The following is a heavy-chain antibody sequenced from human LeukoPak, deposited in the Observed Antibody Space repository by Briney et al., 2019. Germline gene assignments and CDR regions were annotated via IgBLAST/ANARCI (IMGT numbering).Heavy chain of an antibody. CDR1: GGSISSYY. D-gene: IGHD4-17*01. J-gene: IGHJ3*02. CDR3: ARVPYGDYGLDAFDI. V-gene: IGHV4-59*01. CDR2: IYYSGST. Sequence: SETLSLTCTVSGGSISSYYWSWIRQPPGKGLEWIGYIYYSGSTNYNPSLKSRVTISVDTSKNQFSLKLSSVTAADTAVYYCARVPYGDYGLDAFDIWGQGTMVTVSS.